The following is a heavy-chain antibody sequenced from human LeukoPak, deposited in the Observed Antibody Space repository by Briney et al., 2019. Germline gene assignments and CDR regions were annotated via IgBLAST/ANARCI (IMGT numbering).Heavy chain of an antibody. D-gene: IGHD4-17*01. J-gene: IGHJ4*02. CDR1: GGSISSYY. CDR3: ARVGTTVTADY. CDR2: IYYSGST. V-gene: IGHV4-59*01. Sequence: SETLSLTCTVYGGSISSYYWSWIRQPPGKGLEWIGYIYYSGSTNYNPSLKSRVTISVDTSKNQFSLKLSSVTAADTAVYYCARVGTTVTADYWGQGTLVTVSS.